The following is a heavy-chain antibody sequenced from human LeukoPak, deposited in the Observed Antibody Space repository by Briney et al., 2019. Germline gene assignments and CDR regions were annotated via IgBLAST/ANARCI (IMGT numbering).Heavy chain of an antibody. J-gene: IGHJ4*02. CDR1: GYTFTSYG. CDR2: INPNSGGT. D-gene: IGHD5-12*01. Sequence: ASVKVSCKASGYTFTSYGITWVRQAPAQGLEWMGWINPNSGGTNYAQKFQGRVTMTRDMSITTAYMELSSLRSDDTAVYYCATNMVATHTGFDYWGQGTLVTVSS. CDR3: ATNMVATHTGFDY. V-gene: IGHV1-2*02.